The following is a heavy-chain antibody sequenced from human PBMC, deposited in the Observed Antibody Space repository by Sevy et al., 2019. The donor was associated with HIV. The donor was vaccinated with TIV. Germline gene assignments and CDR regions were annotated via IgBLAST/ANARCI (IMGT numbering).Heavy chain of an antibody. Sequence: ASVKVSCKVSGYIFTELSMHWVRQAPGKGLEWMGGFDHEDGETIYAQKFQGRVTMTEDTSTDTAYMDLSSLRSEDTAVYYCATDSVLLKGRYYDSSGYYLHYWGQGTLVTVSS. D-gene: IGHD3-22*01. CDR3: ATDSVLLKGRYYDSSGYYLHY. CDR1: GYIFTELS. J-gene: IGHJ4*02. V-gene: IGHV1-24*01. CDR2: FDHEDGET.